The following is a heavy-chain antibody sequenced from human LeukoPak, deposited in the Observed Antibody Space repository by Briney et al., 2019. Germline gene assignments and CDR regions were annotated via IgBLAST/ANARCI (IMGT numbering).Heavy chain of an antibody. CDR3: ARDLYGDYLFDD. V-gene: IGHV3-21*01. J-gene: IGHJ4*02. D-gene: IGHD4-17*01. CDR1: GFTFTIYS. Sequence: GGSLRLSCAASGFTFTIYSLNWVRQAPGKGLEWVASISSSSSYINYADSVKGRFIISRDNANNSLYLQMNSLGAEDTAVYYCARDLYGDYLFDDWGQGTLVIVSS. CDR2: ISSSSSYI.